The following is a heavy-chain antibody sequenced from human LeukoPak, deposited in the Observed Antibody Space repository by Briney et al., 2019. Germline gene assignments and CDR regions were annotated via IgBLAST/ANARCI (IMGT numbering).Heavy chain of an antibody. J-gene: IGHJ4*02. CDR2: INHSGST. Sequence: SETLSLTCAVYGGSFSGYYWSWIRQPPGKGLEWIGEINHSGSTNYNPSLKSRVTISVDTSKNQFSLKLSSVTAADTAVYYCARHFSSGYDFWSGYRSPFDYWGQGTLVTVSS. CDR3: ARHFSSGYDFWSGYRSPFDY. V-gene: IGHV4-34*01. CDR1: GGSFSGYY. D-gene: IGHD3-3*01.